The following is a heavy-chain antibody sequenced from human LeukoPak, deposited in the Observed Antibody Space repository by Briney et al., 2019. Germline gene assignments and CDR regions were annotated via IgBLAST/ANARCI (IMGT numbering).Heavy chain of an antibody. CDR1: GFAVNSYW. CDR2: IKLDGSEN. D-gene: IGHD5-24*01. V-gene: IGHV3-7*01. J-gene: IGHJ4*02. CDR3: AREGSGRGDGKPFKY. Sequence: GGSLRLSCAAAGFAVNSYWMSWVRQAPGKGLEWVAIIKLDGSENYYVDSVKGRFTISRDNAKNSLYLQMNSLRAEDTAVYYCAREGSGRGDGKPFKYWGQGTLVTVSS.